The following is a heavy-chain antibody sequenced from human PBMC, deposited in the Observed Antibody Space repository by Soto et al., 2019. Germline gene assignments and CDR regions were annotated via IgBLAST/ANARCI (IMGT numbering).Heavy chain of an antibody. J-gene: IGHJ6*02. D-gene: IGHD2-2*01. CDR3: ARSDSSYGRYYYYGMDV. Sequence: PSETLSLTCTVSGGSISSGGYYWSWIRQHPGKGLEWIGHIYYSGSTYYNPSLKSRVTISVDTSKNQFSLKLSSVTAADTAVYYCARSDSSYGRYYYYGMDVWGQGTTVTVSS. CDR2: IYYSGST. CDR1: GGSISSGGYY. V-gene: IGHV4-31*03.